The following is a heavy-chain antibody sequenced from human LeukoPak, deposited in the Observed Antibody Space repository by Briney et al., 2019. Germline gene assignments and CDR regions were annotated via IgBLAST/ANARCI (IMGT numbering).Heavy chain of an antibody. J-gene: IGHJ4*02. D-gene: IGHD3-10*01. CDR2: ISGVGGNT. Sequence: GGSLRLSCAASRFTFSSYAMTWVRQAPGKGLEWVSTISGVGGNTYYADSVKGRFTISRDNSKNTLYLHMNSLRAADTAVYYCAKRDYNALDYWGQGTLVTVSS. CDR1: RFTFSSYA. CDR3: AKRDYNALDY. V-gene: IGHV3-23*01.